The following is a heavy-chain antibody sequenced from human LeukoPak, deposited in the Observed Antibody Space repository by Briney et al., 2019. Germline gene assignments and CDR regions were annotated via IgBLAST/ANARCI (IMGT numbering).Heavy chain of an antibody. V-gene: IGHV3-23*01. J-gene: IGHJ3*02. D-gene: IGHD1/OR15-1a*01. CDR1: GFAFPTYA. CDR2: IRVSDGAR. Sequence: TGGSLRLSCVASGFAFPTYAMVWVRQVPGKGLEWVSSIRVSDGARFYADSVKGRFTMSRDNPKNTLFLQMNSLRPEDTAVYYCAKEPRWEQLHSFDIWGQGTTVTVSS. CDR3: AKEPRWEQLHSFDI.